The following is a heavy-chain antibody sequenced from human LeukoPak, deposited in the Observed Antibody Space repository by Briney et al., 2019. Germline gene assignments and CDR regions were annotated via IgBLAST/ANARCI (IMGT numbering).Heavy chain of an antibody. CDR2: ISSSSSYI. Sequence: GGSLRLSCAASGFTFSSYSMNWVRQAPGKGLEWVSSISSSSSYIYYADSVKGRFTISRDNAKNSLYLQMNSLRAEDAAVYYCARVLSEYYYDSSGSGYWGQGTLVTVSS. CDR1: GFTFSSYS. CDR3: ARVLSEYYYDSSGSGY. V-gene: IGHV3-21*01. D-gene: IGHD3-22*01. J-gene: IGHJ4*02.